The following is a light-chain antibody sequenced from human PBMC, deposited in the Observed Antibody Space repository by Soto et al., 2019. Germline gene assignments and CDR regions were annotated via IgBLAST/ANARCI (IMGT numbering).Light chain of an antibody. CDR1: QSVSGSYY. V-gene: IGKV3-15*01. J-gene: IGKJ1*01. Sequence: EIVLTQSPGTLSLSPGERATLSCRASQSVSGSYYLAWYQQKPGQAPRLLIHGATTRATGIPARFSGSGSGTEFTLTISSLQSEDFAVYYCQQYNNWPRTFGQGTKVDIK. CDR2: GAT. CDR3: QQYNNWPRT.